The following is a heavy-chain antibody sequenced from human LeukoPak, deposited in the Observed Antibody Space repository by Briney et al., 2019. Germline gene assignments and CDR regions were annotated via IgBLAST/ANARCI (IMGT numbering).Heavy chain of an antibody. CDR2: IYYSGST. V-gene: IGHV4-59*12. CDR1: GGSISSYY. CDR3: AREVTGYSSSFNWFDP. J-gene: IGHJ5*02. Sequence: SETLSLTCTVSGGSISSYYWSWIRQPPGKGLEWIGYIYYSGSTNYNPSLKSRVTISVDTSKNQFSLKLSSVTAADTAVYYCAREVTGYSSSFNWFDPWGQGTLVTVSS. D-gene: IGHD6-13*01.